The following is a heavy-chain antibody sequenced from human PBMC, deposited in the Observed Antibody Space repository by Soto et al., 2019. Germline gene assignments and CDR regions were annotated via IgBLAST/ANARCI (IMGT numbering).Heavy chain of an antibody. Sequence: SQTLSLTCAISGDSVSSNSAAWNCIRRSPSRGLEWLGRTYYRSKWYNDYAVSVKSRITINPDTSKNQFSLQLNSVSPEDTAVYYCARVQGGSGLFDYWGQGTLVTVSS. CDR1: GDSVSSNSAA. CDR2: TYYRSKWYN. CDR3: ARVQGGSGLFDY. V-gene: IGHV6-1*01. J-gene: IGHJ4*02. D-gene: IGHD6-19*01.